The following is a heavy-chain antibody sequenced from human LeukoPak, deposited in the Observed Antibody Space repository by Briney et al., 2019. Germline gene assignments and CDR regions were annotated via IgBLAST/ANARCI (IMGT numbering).Heavy chain of an antibody. CDR3: TTGAYGWPFFDN. CDR2: SDPEDGKT. D-gene: IGHD3-10*01. Sequence: ASVKVSCKVSGYSLIDLSMHWVRQAPGKGLEWMGGSDPEDGKTIYAQDFQGRVTMTEDTSTHTAYMDLNSLGSDDTAVYYCTTGAYGWPFFDNWGQGTLVIVSS. J-gene: IGHJ4*02. V-gene: IGHV1-24*01. CDR1: GYSLIDLS.